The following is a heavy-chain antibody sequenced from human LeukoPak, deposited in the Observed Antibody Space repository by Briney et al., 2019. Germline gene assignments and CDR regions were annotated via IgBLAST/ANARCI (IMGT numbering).Heavy chain of an antibody. V-gene: IGHV3-66*01. CDR2: IYSGDST. D-gene: IGHD3-22*01. CDR3: ARVPSSYDSRLFLPYYFDY. J-gene: IGHJ4*02. Sequence: GGSLRLSCAASGFTVSSNYMSWVRQAPGKGLEWVSVIYSGDSTYYADSVKGRFTISRDNSKNTLYLQMNSLRAEDTAVYYCARVPSSYDSRLFLPYYFDYWGQGTLVTVSS. CDR1: GFTVSSNY.